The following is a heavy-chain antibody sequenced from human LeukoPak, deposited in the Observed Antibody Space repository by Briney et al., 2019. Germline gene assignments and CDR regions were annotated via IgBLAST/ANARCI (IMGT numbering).Heavy chain of an antibody. V-gene: IGHV3-43D*04. CDR2: ISWDGGST. CDR3: AKDIAVAGKGMDY. Sequence: GGSLRLSYAASGFTFDDYAMHWVRQAPGKGLEWVSLISWDGGSTYYADSVKGRFTISRDNSKSSLYLQMNSLRAEDTALYYCAKDIAVAGKGMDYWGQGTLVTVSS. D-gene: IGHD6-19*01. J-gene: IGHJ4*02. CDR1: GFTFDDYA.